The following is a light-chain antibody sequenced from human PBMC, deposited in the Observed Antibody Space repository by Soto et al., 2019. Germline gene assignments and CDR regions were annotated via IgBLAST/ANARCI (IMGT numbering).Light chain of an antibody. J-gene: IGKJ5*01. CDR2: VAS. Sequence: DILLTQSPSTLSAPVGDRVTISCRASQSINKWVAWYQHKPGKAPNLLIYVASSLQSGVPSRFSGSGSGTDFTLTISSLQPEDFATYYCQQGYSNPQTFGQGTRL. CDR3: QQGYSNPQT. CDR1: QSINKW. V-gene: IGKV1-39*01.